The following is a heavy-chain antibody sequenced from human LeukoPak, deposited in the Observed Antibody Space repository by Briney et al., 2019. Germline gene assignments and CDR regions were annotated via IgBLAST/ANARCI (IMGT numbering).Heavy chain of an antibody. CDR1: GGRFSSYA. D-gene: IGHD3-3*01. CDR3: ARALYYDFWSGSPLDV. J-gene: IGHJ6*04. CDR2: IIPIFGTA. V-gene: IGHV1-69*13. Sequence: SVKVSCKASGGRFSSYAISWVRQAPGQGLEWMGGIIPIFGTANYAQKFQGRVTITADESTSIAYMELSSLRSEDTAVYYCARALYYDFWSGSPLDVWGKGTTVTVSS.